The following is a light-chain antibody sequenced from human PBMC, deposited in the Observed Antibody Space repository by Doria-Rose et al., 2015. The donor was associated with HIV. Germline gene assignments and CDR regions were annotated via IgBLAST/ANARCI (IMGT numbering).Light chain of an antibody. J-gene: IGKJ1*01. Sequence: TQSPGTLSLSPGERDTLYCRASQRFSSTYLAWYQQKPDQAHSILIYDGSTRATGILDRFSASGSGTDFTLTINRLEPEDFALYYCHQYGSSWTFGQGTKVEI. CDR3: HQYGSSWT. CDR2: DGS. V-gene: IGKV3-20*01. CDR1: QRFSSTY.